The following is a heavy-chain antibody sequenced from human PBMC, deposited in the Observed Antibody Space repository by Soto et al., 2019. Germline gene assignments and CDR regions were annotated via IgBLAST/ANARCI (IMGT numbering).Heavy chain of an antibody. D-gene: IGHD2-15*01. CDR1: GGTFSSYA. CDR3: AREGGDCSGGSCYSGYYYYGMDV. V-gene: IGHV1-69*01. CDR2: IIPIFGTA. J-gene: IGHJ6*02. Sequence: QVQLVQSGAEVKKPGSSVKVSCKASGGTFSSYAISWVRQAPGQGLEWMGGIIPIFGTANYAQKFQGRVTITADESTSTAYVELSSLRSEDTAVYYCAREGGDCSGGSCYSGYYYYGMDVWGQGTTVTVSS.